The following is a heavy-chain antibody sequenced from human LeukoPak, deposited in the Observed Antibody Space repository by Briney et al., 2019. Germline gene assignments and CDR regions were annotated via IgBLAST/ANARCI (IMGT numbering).Heavy chain of an antibody. V-gene: IGHV4-31*03. J-gene: IGHJ4*02. CDR1: GGSISSGGYY. CDR2: IYYSGST. D-gene: IGHD6-6*01. Sequence: PSETLSLTCTVSGGSISSGGYYWSWIRQHPGKGLEWIGYIYYSGSTYYNPSLKSRVTISVDTSKNQFSLKLSSVTAADTAVYYCARDSYSSSSDYFDYWGQGTLVAVSS. CDR3: ARDSYSSSSDYFDY.